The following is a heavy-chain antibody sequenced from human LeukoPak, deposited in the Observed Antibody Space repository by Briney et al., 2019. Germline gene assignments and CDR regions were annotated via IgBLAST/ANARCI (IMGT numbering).Heavy chain of an antibody. CDR2: FYYSGST. J-gene: IGHJ3*01. CDR3: ARHERGKNAFNL. CDR1: GGSISSSSHY. V-gene: IGHV4-39*01. Sequence: ASETLSPTCTVSGGSISSSSHYWGWIRQPPGKGLEWIGSFYYSGSTYYNPSLKSRVTISVDTSKNQFSLKMSSVTAADTAVYYCARHERGKNAFNLWGQGTMVTVSS.